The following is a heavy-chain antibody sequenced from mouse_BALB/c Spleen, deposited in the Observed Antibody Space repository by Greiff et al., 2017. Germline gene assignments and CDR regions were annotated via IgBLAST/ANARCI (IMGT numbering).Heavy chain of an antibody. CDR3: ARGDYAFAY. CDR2: ISSGSSTI. V-gene: IGHV5-17*02. J-gene: IGHJ3*01. Sequence: EVKLVESGGGLVQPGGSRKLSCAASGFTFSSFGMHWVRQAPEKGLGWVAYISSGSSTIYYADTVKGRFTISRDNPKNTLFLQMTSLRSEDTAMYYCARGDYAFAYWGQGTLVTVSA. CDR1: GFTFSSFG. D-gene: IGHD2-4*01.